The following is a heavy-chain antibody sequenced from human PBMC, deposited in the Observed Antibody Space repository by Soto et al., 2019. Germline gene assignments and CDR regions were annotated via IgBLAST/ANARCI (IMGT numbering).Heavy chain of an antibody. CDR1: GFTFDDYA. D-gene: IGHD4-17*01. CDR3: AKDYTRGDDSFEAPGY. J-gene: IGHJ4*02. V-gene: IGHV3-9*01. CDR2: ISWNSGSI. Sequence: EVQLVESGGGLVQPGRSLRLSCAASGFTFDDYAMHWVRQAPGKGLEWVSGISWNSGSIGYADSVKGRFTISRDNAKNSLYLQMNSLRAEDTALYYCAKDYTRGDDSFEAPGYWGQGTLVTVSS.